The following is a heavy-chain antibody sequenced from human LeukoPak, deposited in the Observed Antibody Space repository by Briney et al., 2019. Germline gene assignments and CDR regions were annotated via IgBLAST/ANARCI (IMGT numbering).Heavy chain of an antibody. J-gene: IGHJ5*02. CDR1: GFTFSNAW. CDR3: ARDLYLRTSTVTTNWFDP. D-gene: IGHD4-17*01. V-gene: IGHV3-48*01. CDR2: ISSSSSTI. Sequence: PGGSLRLSCAASGFTFSNAWMSWVRQAPGKGLEWVSYISSSSSTIYYADSVKGRFTISRDNAKNSLYLQMNSLRAEDTAVYYCARDLYLRTSTVTTNWFDPWGQGTLVTVSS.